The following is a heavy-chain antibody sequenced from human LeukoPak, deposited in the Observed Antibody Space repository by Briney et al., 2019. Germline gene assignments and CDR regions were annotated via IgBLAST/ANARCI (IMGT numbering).Heavy chain of an antibody. V-gene: IGHV3-30*02. Sequence: GGSLRLSCAASGFTFSSYGMHWVRQAPGKGLEWVAFIRYDESNKYYADSVKGRFTISRDNSRNTLYLQMNSLRTEDTAIYYCAKELSLIELSTLHYWGQGTLVTVSS. CDR1: GFTFSSYG. CDR3: AKELSLIELSTLHY. CDR2: IRYDESNK. D-gene: IGHD2/OR15-2a*01. J-gene: IGHJ4*02.